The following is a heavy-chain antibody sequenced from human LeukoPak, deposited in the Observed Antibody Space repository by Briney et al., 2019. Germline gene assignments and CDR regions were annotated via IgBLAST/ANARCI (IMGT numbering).Heavy chain of an antibody. D-gene: IGHD3-3*01. J-gene: IGHJ4*02. V-gene: IGHV4-34*01. CDR1: GGSFSGYY. CDR2: INHSGST. Sequence: SKTLSLTCAVYGGSFSGYYWSWIRQPPGKGLEWIGEINHSGSTNYNPSLKSRVTISVDTSKNQFSLKLSSVTAADTAVYYCAKGADYDFWSGPPFDYWGQGTLVTVSS. CDR3: AKGADYDFWSGPPFDY.